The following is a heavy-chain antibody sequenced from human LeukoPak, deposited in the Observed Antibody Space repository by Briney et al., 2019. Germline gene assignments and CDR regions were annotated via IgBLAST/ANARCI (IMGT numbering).Heavy chain of an antibody. CDR2: INPSSGST. D-gene: IGHD3-10*01. CDR3: ARYGSGSYYSDFDY. J-gene: IGHJ4*02. Sequence: ASVEVSRQGSGYNFNRHYFHLGRQGPGPGPWGVGIINPSSGSTSYAQKFQGRVTMTRDTSTSTVYMELSSLRSEDTAVYYCARYGSGSYYSDFDYWGQGTLVTVSS. CDR1: GYNFNRHY. V-gene: IGHV1-46*02.